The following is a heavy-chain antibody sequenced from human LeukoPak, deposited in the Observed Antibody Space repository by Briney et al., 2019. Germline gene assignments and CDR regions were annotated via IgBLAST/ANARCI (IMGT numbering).Heavy chain of an antibody. CDR3: AGYSYGPNHNWFDP. D-gene: IGHD5-18*01. CDR1: DFSFITYA. J-gene: IGHJ5*02. V-gene: IGHV3-23*01. Sequence: PGGSLRLSCAASDFSFITYAMSWVRQAPGKGLEWVSTISGGGDATYYADSVKGRFTISRDNSKNTVYLQMNSLRAEDTAVYYCAGYSYGPNHNWFDPWGQGTLVTVSS. CDR2: ISGGGDAT.